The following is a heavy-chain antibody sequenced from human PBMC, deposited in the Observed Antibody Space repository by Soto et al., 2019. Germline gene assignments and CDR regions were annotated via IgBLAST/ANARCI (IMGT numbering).Heavy chain of an antibody. CDR2: ISSSSSTI. CDR3: ARLAQDYGEYLDY. CDR1: GFTFSSYS. Sequence: GGSLRLSCAASGFTFSSYSINWVRQAPGKGLEWVSYISSSSSTIYYADSVKGRFTISRDNAKNSLYLQMNSLRDEDTAVYYCARLAQDYGEYLDYLGQGTLLTVSS. D-gene: IGHD4-17*01. V-gene: IGHV3-48*02. J-gene: IGHJ4*02.